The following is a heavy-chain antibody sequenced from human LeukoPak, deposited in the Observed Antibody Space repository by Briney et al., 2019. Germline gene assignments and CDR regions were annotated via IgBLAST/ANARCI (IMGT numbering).Heavy chain of an antibody. V-gene: IGHV4-59*01. CDR1: GGSISSYY. Sequence: SETLSLTCTVSGGSISSYYWSWIRQPPGKGLEWIGYIYYSGSTNYNPSLKSRVTISVDTSKNQFSLKLSSVTAADTAVYYCARALPVVPAAAWFDPWGQGTLVTVSS. J-gene: IGHJ5*02. CDR3: ARALPVVPAAAWFDP. CDR2: IYYSGST. D-gene: IGHD2-2*01.